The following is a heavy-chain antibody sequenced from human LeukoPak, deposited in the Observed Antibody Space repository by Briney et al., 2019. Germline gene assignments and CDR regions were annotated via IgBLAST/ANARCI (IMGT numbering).Heavy chain of an antibody. CDR1: GFTFDDYA. Sequence: GGSLRLSCAASGFTFDDYAMHWVRQAPGKGLEWVSLTSWDGGTTYYADSVKGRFTISRDNSKNSLYLQMNSLGAEDTALYYCAKGQIKGGYSGYGFWGQGTLVTVSS. J-gene: IGHJ4*02. D-gene: IGHD5-12*01. V-gene: IGHV3-43D*03. CDR3: AKGQIKGGYSGYGF. CDR2: TSWDGGTT.